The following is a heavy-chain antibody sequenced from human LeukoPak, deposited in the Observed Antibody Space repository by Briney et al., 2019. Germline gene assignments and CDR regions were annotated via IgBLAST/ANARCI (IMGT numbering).Heavy chain of an antibody. CDR2: IKQDGSEK. CDR3: ARDRTARGVYYMDV. V-gene: IGHV3-7*01. J-gene: IGHJ6*03. D-gene: IGHD3-10*01. Sequence: PGGSLRLSCAASGFTFSSYWMRWVRQAPGKGLEWVANIKQDGSEKYYVDSVKGRFTISRDNAKNSLYLQMNSLRAEDTAVYYCARDRTARGVYYMDVWGKGTTVTVSS. CDR1: GFTFSSYW.